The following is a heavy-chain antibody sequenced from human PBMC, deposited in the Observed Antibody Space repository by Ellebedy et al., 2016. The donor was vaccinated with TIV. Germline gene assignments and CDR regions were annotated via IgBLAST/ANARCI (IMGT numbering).Heavy chain of an antibody. D-gene: IGHD4-17*01. Sequence: ANYAQKFQGRVTITADKSTNTAYMERSSLTSEDTAVYYCASGDYRFDYWGQGTLVTVSS. J-gene: IGHJ4*02. CDR3: ASGDYRFDY. CDR2: A. V-gene: IGHV1-69*06.